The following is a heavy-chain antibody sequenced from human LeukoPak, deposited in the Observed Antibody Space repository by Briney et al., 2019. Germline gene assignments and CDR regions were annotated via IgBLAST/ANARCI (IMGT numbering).Heavy chain of an antibody. V-gene: IGHV3-21*01. Sequence: PGGSLRLSCAASGFTFSSYSMNWVRQAPGKGLEWVSSISSSSSYIYYADSVKGRFTISRDNAKNSLYLQMNSLRAEDTAVYYCARDLAAAGGGFDYSGQGTLVSVSS. CDR3: ARDLAAAGGGFDY. D-gene: IGHD6-13*01. CDR1: GFTFSSYS. J-gene: IGHJ4*02. CDR2: ISSSSSYI.